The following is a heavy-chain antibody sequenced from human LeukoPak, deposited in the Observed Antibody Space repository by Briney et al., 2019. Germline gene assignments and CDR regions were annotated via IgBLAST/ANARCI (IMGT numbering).Heavy chain of an antibody. CDR2: ISSSSSYT. V-gene: IGHV3-11*06. J-gene: IGHJ4*02. Sequence: PGGSLRLSCAASGFTFSDYYMSWIRQAPGQGLEWVSYISSSSSYTNYADSVKGRFTISRDNAKNSLYLQMNSLRDEDTAVYYCARSWYSSSWYYFDYWGQGTLVTVSS. D-gene: IGHD6-13*01. CDR1: GFTFSDYY. CDR3: ARSWYSSSWYYFDY.